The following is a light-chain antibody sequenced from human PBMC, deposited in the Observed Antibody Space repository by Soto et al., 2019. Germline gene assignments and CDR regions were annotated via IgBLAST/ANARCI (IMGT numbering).Light chain of an antibody. Sequence: QSALTQPASVSGSPGQSITISCTGTSSDVGGYNSVSWYQQHPGKAPNLILYDVTDRPSGVSYRFSGSKSGNTASLTISGLQAADEADYFCSSFTSSMTNVFGSGTKVTVL. CDR3: SSFTSSMTNV. CDR1: SSDVGGYNS. J-gene: IGLJ1*01. CDR2: DVT. V-gene: IGLV2-14*01.